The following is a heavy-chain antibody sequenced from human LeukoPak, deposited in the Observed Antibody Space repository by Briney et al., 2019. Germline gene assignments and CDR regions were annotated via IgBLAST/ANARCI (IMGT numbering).Heavy chain of an antibody. J-gene: IGHJ5*02. D-gene: IGHD2-15*01. CDR3: ARDPIFYCSGGSCYSGWFDP. V-gene: IGHV4-4*07. CDR2: IYTSGST. CDR1: GGSISSYY. Sequence: PSETLSLTCTVSGGSISSYYWSWIRQPAGKGLEWIGRIYTSGSTNYNPSLKSRVTMSVDTSKNQFSLKLSSVTAADTAVYYCARDPIFYCSGGSCYSGWFDPWGQGTLVTVSS.